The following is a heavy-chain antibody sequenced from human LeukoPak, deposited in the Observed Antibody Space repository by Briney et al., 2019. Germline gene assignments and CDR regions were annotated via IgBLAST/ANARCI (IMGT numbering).Heavy chain of an antibody. D-gene: IGHD4-17*01. Sequence: PGGSLRLSCAASGFTFSDYYMNWIRQAPGKGLEWISYISSSGSTIYYADSVKGRFTISRDNAKNSLYLQMNSLRAEDTAVYYCASGLNTVTVPFDYWGQGTLVTVSS. CDR2: ISSSGSTI. CDR1: GFTFSDYY. CDR3: ASGLNTVTVPFDY. V-gene: IGHV3-11*01. J-gene: IGHJ4*02.